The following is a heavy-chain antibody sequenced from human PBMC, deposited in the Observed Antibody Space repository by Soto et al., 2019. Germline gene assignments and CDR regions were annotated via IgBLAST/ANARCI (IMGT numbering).Heavy chain of an antibody. CDR1: GGSISSSSYY. CDR2: IYYSGST. D-gene: IGHD2-15*01. Sequence: QLQLQESGPGLVKPSETLSLTCTVSGGSISSSSYYWGWIRQPPGKGLEWIGSIYYSGSTYYNPSLTSRVTISVDTSKNQFSLKLSSVTAADTAVYYCARRQDCSGGSCYARLAWYFDLWGRGTLVTVSS. J-gene: IGHJ2*01. CDR3: ARRQDCSGGSCYARLAWYFDL. V-gene: IGHV4-39*01.